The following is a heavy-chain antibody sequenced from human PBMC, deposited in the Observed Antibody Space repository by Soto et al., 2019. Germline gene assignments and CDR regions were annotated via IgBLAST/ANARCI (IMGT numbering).Heavy chain of an antibody. CDR1: GFTFSSYA. Sequence: QVQLVESGGGVVQPGRSLRLSCAASGFTFSSYAMHWVRQAPGKGLEWVAVISYDGSNKYYADSVKGRFTISRDSSKNTLYLQMNSLRAEDTAVYYCARDRRGYCSSTSCSKYYYYGMDVWGQGTTVTVSS. V-gene: IGHV3-30-3*01. CDR3: ARDRRGYCSSTSCSKYYYYGMDV. J-gene: IGHJ6*02. D-gene: IGHD2-2*01. CDR2: ISYDGSNK.